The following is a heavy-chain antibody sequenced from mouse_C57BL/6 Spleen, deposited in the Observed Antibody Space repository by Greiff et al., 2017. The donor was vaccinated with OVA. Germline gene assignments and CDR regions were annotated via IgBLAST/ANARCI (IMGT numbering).Heavy chain of an antibody. CDR3: ARPTTVWYFDV. CDR2: ISSGSSTI. D-gene: IGHD1-1*01. Sequence: EVHLVESGGGLVKPGGSLKLSCAASGFTFSDYGMHWVRQAPEKGLEWVAYISSGSSTIYYADTVKGRFTISRDNAKNTLFLQMTSLRSEDTAMYYCARPTTVWYFDVWGTGTTVTVSS. J-gene: IGHJ1*03. V-gene: IGHV5-17*01. CDR1: GFTFSDYG.